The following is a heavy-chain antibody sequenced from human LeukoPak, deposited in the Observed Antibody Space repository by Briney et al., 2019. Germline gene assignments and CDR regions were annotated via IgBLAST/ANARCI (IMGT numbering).Heavy chain of an antibody. CDR3: ARGVSSSSAGY. CDR2: INHSGST. CDR1: GGSFSGYY. J-gene: IGHJ4*02. V-gene: IGHV4-34*01. Sequence: SETLSLTCAVYGGSFSGYYWSWIRQPPGKGLEWIGEINHSGSTNYNPSLKSRVTISVDTSKNQFSLKLSSVTAADTAVYYCARGVSSSSAGYWGQGTLVTVSP. D-gene: IGHD6-6*01.